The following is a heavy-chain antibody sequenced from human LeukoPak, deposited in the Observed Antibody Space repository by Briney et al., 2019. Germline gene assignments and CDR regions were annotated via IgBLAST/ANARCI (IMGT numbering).Heavy chain of an antibody. V-gene: IGHV4-30-2*01. CDR1: GGSISSGGYS. Sequence: SQTLSLTCAVSGGSISSGGYSWSWIRQPPGKGLEWIGYIYHSGSTYYNPSLKSRVTISVDRSKNQFSLKLSSVTAADTAVYYCARDGNYYYGMDVWGQGTTVTVSS. J-gene: IGHJ6*02. CDR2: IYHSGST. CDR3: ARDGNYYYGMDV.